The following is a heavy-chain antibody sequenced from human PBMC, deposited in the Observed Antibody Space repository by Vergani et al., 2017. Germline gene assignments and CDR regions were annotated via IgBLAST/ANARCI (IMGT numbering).Heavy chain of an antibody. V-gene: IGHV1-8*01. Sequence: QEQLVQSGAEVRKPGASVKVSCKASGYNFTSFDINWVRLATGQGLEWMGWMNPKSGNTAYAAKFQGRITMTRDSSTDTAYMEMKSLRSEDTAIYFCARGGLDSKCRHNWFGPWGQGTVVTVSS. D-gene: IGHD3/OR15-3a*01. J-gene: IGHJ5*02. CDR1: GYNFTSFD. CDR3: ARGGLDSKCRHNWFGP. CDR2: MNPKSGNT.